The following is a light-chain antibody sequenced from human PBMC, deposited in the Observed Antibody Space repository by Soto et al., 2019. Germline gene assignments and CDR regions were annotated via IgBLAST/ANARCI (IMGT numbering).Light chain of an antibody. V-gene: IGKV2-28*01. Sequence: DTVMTQSPLSLPVTPGEPASISCRSSQRLLESPGHNYVNWYLQKPGQSPQILIYVASTRASGVPDRFRGSGSGTDVTLKISRVEAEDVEVYYCMPALRITAFGHGTKVETK. J-gene: IGKJ1*01. CDR2: VAS. CDR1: QRLLESPGHNY. CDR3: MPALRITA.